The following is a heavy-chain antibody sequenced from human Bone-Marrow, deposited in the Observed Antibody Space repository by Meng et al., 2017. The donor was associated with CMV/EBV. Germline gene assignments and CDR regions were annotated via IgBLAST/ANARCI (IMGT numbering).Heavy chain of an antibody. D-gene: IGHD3-10*01. J-gene: IGHJ4*02. CDR1: GGTFSSYA. V-gene: IGHV1-69*05. CDR2: IIPIFGTA. CDR3: ARALIRGGRAFEYYFDF. Sequence: SVKVSCKASGGTFSSYAISWVRQAPGQGLEWMGGIIPIFGTANYAQKFQGRVTITTDESTSTAYMELSSLRSEDTAVYYCARALIRGGRAFEYYFDFWGQGSLVTVSS.